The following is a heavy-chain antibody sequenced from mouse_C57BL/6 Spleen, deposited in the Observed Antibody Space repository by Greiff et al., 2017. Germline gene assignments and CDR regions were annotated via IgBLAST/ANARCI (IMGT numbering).Heavy chain of an antibody. J-gene: IGHJ2*01. CDR1: GYAFSSSW. CDR3: ARGDYYGSSYFFDY. Sequence: QVQLQQSGPELVKPGASVKISCKASGYAFSSSWMNWVKQRPGTGLEWIGRIYPGDGDTNYTGKFKGKATLTADKSSSTAYMQLSSLTSEDSAVYFCARGDYYGSSYFFDYWGQGTTLTVSS. CDR2: IYPGDGDT. D-gene: IGHD1-1*01. V-gene: IGHV1-82*01.